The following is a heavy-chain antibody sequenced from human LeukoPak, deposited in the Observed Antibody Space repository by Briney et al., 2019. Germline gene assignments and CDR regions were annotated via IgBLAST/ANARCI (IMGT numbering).Heavy chain of an antibody. CDR2: IHYSGST. CDR1: GGSVSSGSYY. J-gene: IGHJ3*02. D-gene: IGHD1-26*01. V-gene: IGHV4-61*01. Sequence: SETLSLTCTVSGGSVSSGSYYWSWNRQPPGKGLEWIGYIHYSGSTNYNPSLKSRVTMSVETSKNQFSLKLTSVTAADTAVYYCARGDGMDIWGQGTMVTVSS. CDR3: ARGDGMDI.